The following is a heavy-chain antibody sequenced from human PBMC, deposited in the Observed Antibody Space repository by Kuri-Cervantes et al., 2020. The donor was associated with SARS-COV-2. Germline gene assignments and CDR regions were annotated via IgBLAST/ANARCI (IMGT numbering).Heavy chain of an antibody. J-gene: IGHJ4*02. D-gene: IGHD1-1*01. CDR3: AKDGYNWGDYFDY. V-gene: IGHV3-23*01. CDR1: GFTFSSFA. CDR2: IYGSGERT. Sequence: GGSLRLSCAASGFTFSSFAMSWVRQAPGKGLEWVSSIYGSGERTYYADSVKGRFTVSRDNLRNTPYLEMNSLRAEDTALYFCAKDGYNWGDYFDYWGQGNLVTVSS.